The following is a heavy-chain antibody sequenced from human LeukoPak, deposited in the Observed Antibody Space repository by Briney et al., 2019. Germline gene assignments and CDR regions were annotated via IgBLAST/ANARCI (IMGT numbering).Heavy chain of an antibody. J-gene: IGHJ6*02. CDR2: ISSSGHYT. Sequence: KTGGSLRLSCAASGFTFSDSYMSWVRQAPGKGLEWLSFISSSGHYTIYADSVKGRFTVSRDNAKNSLHLQMNSLRAEDTAVYYCATSRYCIGDSCNSDHYYYGMDVWGQGTTVTVSS. D-gene: IGHD2-15*01. CDR1: GFTFSDSY. V-gene: IGHV3-11*06. CDR3: ATSRYCIGDSCNSDHYYYGMDV.